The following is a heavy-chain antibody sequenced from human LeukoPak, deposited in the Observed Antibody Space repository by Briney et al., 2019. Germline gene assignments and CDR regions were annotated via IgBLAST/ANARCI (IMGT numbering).Heavy chain of an antibody. D-gene: IGHD3-22*01. V-gene: IGHV1-69*04. CDR3: ARAYYYDSSAAIDY. CDR1: GGTFSSYA. CDR2: IIPIPGIA. J-gene: IGHJ4*02. Sequence: ASVKVSCKASGGTFSSYAISWVRQAPGQGLEWMGRIIPIPGIANYAQKFQGRVTITADKSTSTAYMELSSLRSEDTAVYYCARAYYYDSSAAIDYWGQGILVTVSS.